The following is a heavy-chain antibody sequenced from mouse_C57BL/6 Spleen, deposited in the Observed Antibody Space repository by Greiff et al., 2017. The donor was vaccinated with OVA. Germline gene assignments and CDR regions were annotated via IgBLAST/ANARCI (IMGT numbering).Heavy chain of an antibody. J-gene: IGHJ3*01. CDR1: GFSFNTYA. CDR3: VSENWGFAY. D-gene: IGHD4-1*01. V-gene: IGHV10-1*01. Sequence: EVQGVESGGGLVQPKGSLKLSCAASGFSFNTYAMNWVRQAPGKGLEWVARIRSKSNNYATYYADSVKDRFTISRDDSESMLYLQMNNLKTEDTAMYYCVSENWGFAYWGQGTLVTVSA. CDR2: IRSKSNNYAT.